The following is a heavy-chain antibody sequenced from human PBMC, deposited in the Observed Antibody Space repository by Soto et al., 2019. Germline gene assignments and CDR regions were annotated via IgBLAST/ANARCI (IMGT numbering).Heavy chain of an antibody. CDR2: MNGDGRST. D-gene: IGHD1-7*01. CDR1: GFTFSSHW. CDR3: AGPHGLSRIRGTTIGA. Sequence: EVQLVESGGGLVQPGGSLRLSCAASGFTFSSHWMHWFRQSPGKGLVWVSRMNGDGRSTSYADSVKGRFTISRDNAKNMLYLQVNSLRSDDTAVYYCAGPHGLSRIRGTTIGAWGQGTLVTVSS. J-gene: IGHJ5*01. V-gene: IGHV3-74*01.